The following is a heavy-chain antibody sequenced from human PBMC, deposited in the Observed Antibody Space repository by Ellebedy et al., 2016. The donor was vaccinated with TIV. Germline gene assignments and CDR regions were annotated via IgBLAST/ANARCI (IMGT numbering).Heavy chain of an antibody. Sequence: AASVKVSCKASGYTFTAYYMHWVRQAPGQGLEWMGWINPNSGGTNYAQKFQGRVTMTRDTSISTAYMELSRLRSDDTAVYYCARGPYSRGMGYYYGMDVWGQGTTVTVSS. CDR3: ARGPYSRGMGYYYGMDV. CDR2: INPNSGGT. CDR1: GYTFTAYY. J-gene: IGHJ6*02. D-gene: IGHD1-14*01. V-gene: IGHV1-2*02.